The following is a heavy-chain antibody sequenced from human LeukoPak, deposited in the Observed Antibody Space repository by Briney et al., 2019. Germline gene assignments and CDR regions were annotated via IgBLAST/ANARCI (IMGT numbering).Heavy chain of an antibody. D-gene: IGHD2-15*01. J-gene: IGHJ4*02. CDR2: ISGSGGST. V-gene: IGHV3-23*01. Sequence: TGGSLRLSCAASGFTFSSYAMSWVRQAPGRGLEWVSAISGSGGSTYYADSVKGRFTISRDNSKNTLYLKMNRLRAEATAVYYCAKSGSGGLHWGQGTLVTVSS. CDR1: GFTFSSYA. CDR3: AKSGSGGLH.